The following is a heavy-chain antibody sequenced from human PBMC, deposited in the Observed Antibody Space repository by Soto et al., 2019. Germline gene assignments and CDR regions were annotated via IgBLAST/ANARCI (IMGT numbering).Heavy chain of an antibody. J-gene: IGHJ4*02. D-gene: IGHD6-19*01. CDR2: ISGSGGST. V-gene: IGHV3-23*01. Sequence: EVQLLESGGGLVQPGGSLRLSCAASGFTFSSYAMSWVRQAPGKGLEWVSAISGSGGSTYYADSVKGRFTIATDNSKNALYLQMNSLRAEDTAVYYCARRSSGWYFDYWGQGTLVTVPS. CDR3: ARRSSGWYFDY. CDR1: GFTFSSYA.